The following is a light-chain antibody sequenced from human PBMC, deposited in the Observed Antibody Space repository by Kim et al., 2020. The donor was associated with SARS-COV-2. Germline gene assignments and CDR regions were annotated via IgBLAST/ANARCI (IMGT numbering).Light chain of an antibody. CDR2: DAS. Sequence: ASVGDRITIPCRASQGIRNYLAWYHQKPGKVPHLLIYDASTLQSGVPSRFSGSGSGTDFTLTISSLQPEDVGTYYCQKYNIAPFTFGPGTKVDIK. CDR1: QGIRNY. J-gene: IGKJ3*01. CDR3: QKYNIAPFT. V-gene: IGKV1-27*01.